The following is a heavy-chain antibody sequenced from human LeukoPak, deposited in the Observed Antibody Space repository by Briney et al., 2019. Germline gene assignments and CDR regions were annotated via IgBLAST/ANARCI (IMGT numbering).Heavy chain of an antibody. CDR1: GGSISSSSYY. D-gene: IGHD2-2*01. CDR3: ARHCSSTSCYVGAFDI. CDR2: IYYSGST. V-gene: IGHV4-39*01. Sequence: PSETLSLTCTVSGGSISSSSYYWGWIRQPPGKGLEWIGSIYYSGSTYYNPSLKSRVTISVDTSKNQFSLKRSSVTAADTAVYYCARHCSSTSCYVGAFDIWGQGTMVTVSS. J-gene: IGHJ3*02.